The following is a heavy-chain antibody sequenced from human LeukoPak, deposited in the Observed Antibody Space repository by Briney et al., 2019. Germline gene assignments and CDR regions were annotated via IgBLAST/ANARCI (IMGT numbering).Heavy chain of an antibody. CDR1: GFTFSSHG. CDR2: IIPSGHTT. J-gene: IGHJ4*02. Sequence: GGPLRLSCVASGFTFSSHGMNWVRQAPGKGLEWVSGIIPSGHTTYYADSVRGRFTISRDNSRNTVYLQMNSLRAEDTAVYYCAKDDRWLQFCCWGQGTLVTVSS. V-gene: IGHV3-23*01. CDR3: AKDDRWLQFCC. D-gene: IGHD5-24*01.